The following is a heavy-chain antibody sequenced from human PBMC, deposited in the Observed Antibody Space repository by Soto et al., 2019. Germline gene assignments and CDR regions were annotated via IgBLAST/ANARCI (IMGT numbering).Heavy chain of an antibody. V-gene: IGHV4-4*07. CDR3: ARDHLTYYDFWSGYSPSYYYYGMDG. J-gene: IGHJ6*02. CDR2: IYTSGST. Sequence: SATLSLTCPVSGGSISSYYWSWIRQPAGKGLEWIGRIYTSGSTNYNPSLKSRVTMSVDTSKNQFSLKLSSVTAADTAVYYCARDHLTYYDFWSGYSPSYYYYGMDGWGQGTTVTVS. CDR1: GGSISSYY. D-gene: IGHD3-3*01.